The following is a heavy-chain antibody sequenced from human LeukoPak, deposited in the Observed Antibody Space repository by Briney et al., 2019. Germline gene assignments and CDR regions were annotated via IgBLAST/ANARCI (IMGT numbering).Heavy chain of an antibody. D-gene: IGHD3-10*01. CDR3: ARARDYYGSGIYGMDV. CDR1: GGSFSGYY. Sequence: SETLSLTCAVYGGSFSGYYWSWIRQPPGKGLEWIGEINHSGSTNYNPSLKSRVTISVDTSKNQFSLKLSSVTAADTAVYYCARARDYYGSGIYGMDVWGQGTLVTVSS. J-gene: IGHJ6*02. CDR2: INHSGST. V-gene: IGHV4-34*01.